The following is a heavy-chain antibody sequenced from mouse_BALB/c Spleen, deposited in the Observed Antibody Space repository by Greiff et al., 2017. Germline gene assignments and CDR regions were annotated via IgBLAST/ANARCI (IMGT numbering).Heavy chain of an antibody. CDR1: GFSLTSYG. D-gene: IGHD2-5*01. J-gene: IGHJ3*01. CDR3: ASDSKYGDGAWFAY. CDR2: IWAGGST. V-gene: IGHV2-9*02. Sequence: VQLVESGPGLVAPSQSLSITCTVSGFSLTSYGVHWVRQPPGKGLEWLGVIWAGGSTNYNSALMSRLSFSKDNSKSQVFLKMNSLQTDDTAMYYCASDSKYGDGAWFAYWGQGTLVTVSA.